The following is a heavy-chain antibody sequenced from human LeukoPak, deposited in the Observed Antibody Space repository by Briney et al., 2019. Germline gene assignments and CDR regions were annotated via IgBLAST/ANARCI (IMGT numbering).Heavy chain of an antibody. CDR2: IYPGDSDT. CDR1: GYTFTNYW. J-gene: IGHJ4*02. CDR3: AGQTIRGVIASPFDY. V-gene: IGHV5-51*01. D-gene: IGHD3-10*01. Sequence: GESLKISCKGSGYTFTNYWIAWVRQMPGKGLEWMGVIYPGDSDTRYSPPFQGQVTISADKSITTAYLQWNSLKASDTAMYYCAGQTIRGVIASPFDYWGQGTLVTVSS.